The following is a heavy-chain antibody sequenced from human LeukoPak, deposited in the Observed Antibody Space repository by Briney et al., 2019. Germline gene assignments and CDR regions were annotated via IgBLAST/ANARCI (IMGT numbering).Heavy chain of an antibody. V-gene: IGHV3-30*18. CDR1: GFTFSSYG. J-gene: IGHJ4*02. CDR2: ISYDGSNK. D-gene: IGHD5-12*01. Sequence: GRSLRLSCAASGFTFSSYGMHWVRQAPGKGLEWVAVISYDGSNKYYADSVKGRFTISRDNSKNTLYLQMNSLRAEDTAVYYSAKEARGGGIYSGYDWVYWGQGTLVTVSS. CDR3: AKEARGGGIYSGYDWVY.